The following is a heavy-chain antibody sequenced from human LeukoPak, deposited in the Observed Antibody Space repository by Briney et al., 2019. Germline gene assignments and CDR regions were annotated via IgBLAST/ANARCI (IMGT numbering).Heavy chain of an antibody. CDR2: IYYSGST. Sequence: SETLSLTCTVSGGSISSYYWNWIRQPPGKGLEWIGYIYYSGSTNYNPSLKSRVTISVDTSKNQFSLKLSSVTAADTAVYYCARSIAVAGASPKDAFNIWGQGTMVTVSS. CDR3: ARSIAVAGASPKDAFNI. J-gene: IGHJ3*02. D-gene: IGHD6-19*01. V-gene: IGHV4-59*12. CDR1: GGSISSYY.